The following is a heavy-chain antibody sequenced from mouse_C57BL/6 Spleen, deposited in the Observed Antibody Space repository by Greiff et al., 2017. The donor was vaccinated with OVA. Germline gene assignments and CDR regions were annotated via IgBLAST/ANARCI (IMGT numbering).Heavy chain of an antibody. V-gene: IGHV1-82*01. CDR1: GYAFSSSW. CDR3: ARGGTLFDY. D-gene: IGHD3-3*01. Sequence: VQLQESGPELVKPGASVKISCKASGYAFSSSWMNWVKQRPGKGLEWIGRIYPGDGDTNYNGKFKGKATLTADKSSSTAYMQLSSLTSEDSAVYFCARGGTLFDYWGQGTTLTVSS. J-gene: IGHJ2*01. CDR2: IYPGDGDT.